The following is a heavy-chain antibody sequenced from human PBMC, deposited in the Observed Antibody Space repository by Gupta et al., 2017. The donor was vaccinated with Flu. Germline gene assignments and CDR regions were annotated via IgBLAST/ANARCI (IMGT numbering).Heavy chain of an antibody. J-gene: IGHJ4*02. CDR3: ARHDSESSGLGRPTDY. CDR1: GGSISSSSYY. Sequence: QLQLQESGPGLVKPSETLSLTCTVSGGSISSSSYYWGWIRQPPGKGLEWIGSIYYSGSTYYNPSLKSRVTISGDTSKNQFSLKLSSVTAADTAVYYCARHDSESSGLGRPTDYWGQGTLVTVSS. V-gene: IGHV4-39*01. D-gene: IGHD6-19*01. CDR2: IYYSGST.